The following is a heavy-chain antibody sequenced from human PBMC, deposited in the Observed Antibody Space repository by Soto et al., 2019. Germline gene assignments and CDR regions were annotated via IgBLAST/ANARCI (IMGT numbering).Heavy chain of an antibody. Sequence: EAQLVESGGGLVQPGGSLRLSCAASGFTFSVYTMHWVRQSPGKGLEWISSITSSGTTISYADSVKGRFTISRDNAKSSLLLEMDTLRDEDKAVYYCARDGYSTSSDWPWFDPWGQGTLVTVSS. J-gene: IGHJ5*02. CDR1: GFTFSVYT. CDR3: ARDGYSTSSDWPWFDP. V-gene: IGHV3-48*02. CDR2: ITSSGTTI. D-gene: IGHD6-6*01.